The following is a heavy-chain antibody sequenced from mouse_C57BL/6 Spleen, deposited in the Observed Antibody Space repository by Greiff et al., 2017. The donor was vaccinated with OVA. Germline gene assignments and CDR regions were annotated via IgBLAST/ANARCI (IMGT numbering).Heavy chain of an antibody. CDR3: AREEKFYDAGYYAMDY. D-gene: IGHD2-12*01. CDR2: IDPSDSYT. Sequence: QVQLQQPGAELVMPGASVKLSCKASGYTFTSYWMHWVKQRPGQGLEWIGEIDPSDSYTNYNQKFKGKSTLTVDKSSSTAYMQLSSLTSEDSAVYYCAREEKFYDAGYYAMDYWGQGTSVTVSS. J-gene: IGHJ4*01. V-gene: IGHV1-69*01. CDR1: GYTFTSYW.